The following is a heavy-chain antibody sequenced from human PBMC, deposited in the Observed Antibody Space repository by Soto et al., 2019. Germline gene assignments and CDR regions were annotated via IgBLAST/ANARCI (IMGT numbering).Heavy chain of an antibody. CDR3: ARSFCSGGSCPGIGFDY. Sequence: EVQLVESGGGLVQPGGSLRLSCAASGFIFSAYDMHWVRQPTGKGLEWVSAIGAAVGTYYAGSVKGRFTISRDNAKNSLFLQMNSLRAGDTAVYYCARSFCSGGSCPGIGFDYWGRGTLVTVSS. CDR2: IGAAVGT. V-gene: IGHV3-13*01. CDR1: GFIFSAYD. J-gene: IGHJ4*02. D-gene: IGHD2-15*01.